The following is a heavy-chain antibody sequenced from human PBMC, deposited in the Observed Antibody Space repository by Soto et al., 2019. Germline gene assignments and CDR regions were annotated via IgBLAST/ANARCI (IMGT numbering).Heavy chain of an antibody. CDR2: ISSSSSYI. CDR1: GFTFSSYS. D-gene: IGHD3-9*01. Sequence: EVQLVESGGGLVKPGGSLRLSCAASGFTFSSYSMNWVRQAPGKGLEWVSSISSSSSYIYYADSVKGRFTISRDNAKNSLYLQMNRLRAEYTAVYSCARDGADILTGYDYYYGMAVWGQGTTVTVSS. CDR3: ARDGADILTGYDYYYGMAV. V-gene: IGHV3-21*01. J-gene: IGHJ6*02.